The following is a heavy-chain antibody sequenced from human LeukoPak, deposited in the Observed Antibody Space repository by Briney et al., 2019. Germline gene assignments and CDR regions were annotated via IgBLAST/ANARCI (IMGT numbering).Heavy chain of an antibody. D-gene: IGHD6-6*01. J-gene: IGHJ3*02. CDR1: GGSISSYY. CDR2: IYYSGST. CDR3: ARRLLGSSKRGAFDI. Sequence: PSETLSLTCTVSGGSISSYYWSWIRQPPGKGLEWIGYIYYSGSTNYNPSLKSRVTISVDTSKNQFSLKLSSVTAADTAVYYCARRLLGSSKRGAFDIWGRGTMVTVSS. V-gene: IGHV4-59*08.